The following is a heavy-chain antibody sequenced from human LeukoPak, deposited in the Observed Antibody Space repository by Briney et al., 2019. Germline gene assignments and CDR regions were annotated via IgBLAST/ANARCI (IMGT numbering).Heavy chain of an antibody. D-gene: IGHD3-22*01. CDR2: IYSDGTT. V-gene: IGHV3-53*01. Sequence: GGSLRLSCAASGFTFSGYSMNWVRQAPGKGLEWVSVIYSDGTTYYADSVKGRFTISRDNAENTLYLQMNSLRAEDTAVYYCARVGSPGYYDSSGYWASWFDPWGQGTLVTVSS. CDR1: GFTFSGYS. J-gene: IGHJ5*02. CDR3: ARVGSPGYYDSSGYWASWFDP.